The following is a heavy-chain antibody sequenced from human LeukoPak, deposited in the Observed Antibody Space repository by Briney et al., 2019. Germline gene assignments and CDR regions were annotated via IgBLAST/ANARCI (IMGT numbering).Heavy chain of an antibody. CDR2: IYYSGST. CDR3: ARDHYYDSSGYYYGMDV. Sequence: SQTLSLTCTFSGGSISSGDYYWSWIRQPPGKGLEWIGYIYYSGSTYYNPSLKSRVTISVDTSKNQFSLKLSSVTAADTAVYYCARDHYYDSSGYYYGMDVWGQGTTVTVSS. J-gene: IGHJ6*02. CDR1: GGSISSGDYY. V-gene: IGHV4-30-4*01. D-gene: IGHD3-22*01.